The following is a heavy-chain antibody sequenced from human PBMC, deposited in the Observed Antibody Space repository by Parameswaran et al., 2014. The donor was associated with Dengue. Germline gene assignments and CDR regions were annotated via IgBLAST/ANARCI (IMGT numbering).Heavy chain of an antibody. Sequence: WVRQAPGQGLEWMGWISAYNGNTNYAQKLQGRVTMTTDTSTSTAYMELRSLRSDDTAVYYCARGDIVATIYGSGDNWFDPWGQGTLVTVSS. CDR3: ARGDIVATIYGSGDNWFDP. V-gene: IGHV1-18*01. J-gene: IGHJ5*02. CDR2: ISAYNGNT. D-gene: IGHD5-12*01.